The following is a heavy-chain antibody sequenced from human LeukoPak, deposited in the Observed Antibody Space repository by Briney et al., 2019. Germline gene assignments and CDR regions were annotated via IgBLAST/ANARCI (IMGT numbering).Heavy chain of an antibody. CDR1: GFTFNTYG. Sequence: GGSLRLSCAASGFTFNTYGMTWVRQAPGKGLEWVSAITSSGGSTYYGDSVKGRFTISRDNSRNTLYLQMNTLRAEDTAVYFCAKSPVSSCRGSFCYPFDYWGQGNLVTVSS. CDR3: AKSPVSSCRGSFCYPFDY. D-gene: IGHD2-15*01. V-gene: IGHV3-23*01. CDR2: ITSSGGST. J-gene: IGHJ4*02.